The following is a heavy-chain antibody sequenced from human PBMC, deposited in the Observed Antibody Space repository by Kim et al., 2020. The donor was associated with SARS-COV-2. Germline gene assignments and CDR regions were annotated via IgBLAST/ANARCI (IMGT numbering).Heavy chain of an antibody. D-gene: IGHD1-26*01. J-gene: IGHJ4*02. CDR3: ARDSASGSFARY. V-gene: IGHV3-21*01. Sequence: YSDSVQGRFTIARDNAKDSLYLQMSSLGAEDTAVYYCARDSASGSFARYWGQGTRVTVSS.